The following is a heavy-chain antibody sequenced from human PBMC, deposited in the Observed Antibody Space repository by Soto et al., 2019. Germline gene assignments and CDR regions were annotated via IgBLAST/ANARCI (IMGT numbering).Heavy chain of an antibody. V-gene: IGHV4-34*01. CDR2: INHSGST. J-gene: IGHJ4*02. CDR3: ARDKVTGLFDY. D-gene: IGHD2-8*02. Sequence: QVQLQQWVAGLLKPSETLSLTCAVYGGAFSAYYWTWIRLPPGPGMELIGEINHSGSTNYNPSLKSRVTISVDTPKNQFPLKLPSVTAADTVVYYCARDKVTGLFDYWGQGPLVTVSS. CDR1: GGAFSAYY.